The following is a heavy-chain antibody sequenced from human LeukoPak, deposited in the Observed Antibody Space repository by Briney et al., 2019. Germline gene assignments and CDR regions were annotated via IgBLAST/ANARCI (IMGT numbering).Heavy chain of an antibody. D-gene: IGHD3-9*01. Sequence: ASVKVSCKASGYTFTHFGITWVRQAPGQGLEWMGWISAYNGKTNYAQNLQGRVTMTTETSTNTAYMDLRSLRSDDTAVHYCARDLGNYDSLTGYYVVSYWGQGTLVTVSS. CDR2: ISAYNGKT. J-gene: IGHJ4*02. CDR3: ARDLGNYDSLTGYYVVSY. CDR1: GYTFTHFG. V-gene: IGHV1-18*01.